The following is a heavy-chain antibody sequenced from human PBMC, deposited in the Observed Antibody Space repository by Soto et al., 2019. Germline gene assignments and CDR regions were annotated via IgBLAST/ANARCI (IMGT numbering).Heavy chain of an antibody. CDR2: IIPIFNTS. V-gene: IGHV1-69*18. J-gene: IGHJ3*02. Sequence: QVPLVQSGADVKKPGSSVRVSCKASGGSFNSHSFSWVRQAPGQGLEWVGTIIPIFNTSTYAERFQGRVTITADASTSTADMDLSSLTSEDSAVYYCATDDTVMVGADSAFDIWGQGTMVTVSS. CDR1: GGSFNSHS. CDR3: ATDDTVMVGADSAFDI. D-gene: IGHD4-17*01.